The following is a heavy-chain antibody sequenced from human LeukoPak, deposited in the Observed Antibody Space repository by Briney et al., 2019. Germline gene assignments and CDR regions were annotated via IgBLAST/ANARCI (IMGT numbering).Heavy chain of an antibody. Sequence: PGGSLRLSCAASGFTFSSYSMNWVRQAPGKGLEWVSYISSSSSTIYYADSVKGRFTISRDNAKNSLYLQMNSLRAEDTAVYYCARAGPYYYGSGRAISWDYWGQGTLVTVSS. V-gene: IGHV3-48*04. CDR2: ISSSSSTI. CDR3: ARAGPYYYGSGRAISWDY. CDR1: GFTFSSYS. D-gene: IGHD3-10*01. J-gene: IGHJ4*02.